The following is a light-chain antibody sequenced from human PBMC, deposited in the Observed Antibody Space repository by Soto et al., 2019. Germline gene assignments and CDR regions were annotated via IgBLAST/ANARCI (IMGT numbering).Light chain of an antibody. CDR2: KAS. CDR3: QQYDSYPRT. CDR1: ESISGW. J-gene: IGKJ1*01. V-gene: IGKV1-5*03. Sequence: DIQMTQSPSTLSASVGDRVTITCRASESISGWLAWYQQKPGKAPKLVIFKASTLESGVPSRFSGSGSGTEFTLKISSLQPDDFATYYCQQYDSYPRTFGQGTKVEIK.